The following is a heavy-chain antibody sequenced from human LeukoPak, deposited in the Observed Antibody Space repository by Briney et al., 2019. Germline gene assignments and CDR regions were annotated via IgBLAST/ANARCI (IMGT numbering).Heavy chain of an antibody. Sequence: ASVKVSCKASGYTFTGYYMHWVRQAPGQGLEWMGWINPNSGGTNYAQKFQGRVTMTRDTSISTAYMELSRLRSDDTAVYYCARSPCSSTSCYAHSDYWGQGTLVTVSS. CDR1: GYTFTGYY. V-gene: IGHV1-2*02. D-gene: IGHD2-2*01. J-gene: IGHJ4*02. CDR3: ARSPCSSTSCYAHSDY. CDR2: INPNSGGT.